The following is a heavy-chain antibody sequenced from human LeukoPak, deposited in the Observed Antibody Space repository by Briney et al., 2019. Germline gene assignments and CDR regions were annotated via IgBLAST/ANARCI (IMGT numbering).Heavy chain of an antibody. J-gene: IGHJ3*02. CDR1: GFTFSRYD. CDR2: IGTAGDT. Sequence: GGSLRLSCAASGFTFSRYDMHWVRQATGNGLEWVSAIGTAGDTYYPGSVKGRFTISRENAKNSLYLRMNSLRAGDTAVYYCARASAGYCSSTSCRGDAFDIWGQGTMVTVSS. CDR3: ARASAGYCSSTSCRGDAFDI. V-gene: IGHV3-13*01. D-gene: IGHD2-2*01.